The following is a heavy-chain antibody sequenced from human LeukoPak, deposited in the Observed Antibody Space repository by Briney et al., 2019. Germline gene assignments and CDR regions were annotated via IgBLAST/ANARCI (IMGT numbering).Heavy chain of an antibody. CDR1: GFIFSNYV. D-gene: IGHD3-10*01. Sequence: GRSLRLSCAASGFIFSNYVMHWVRQAPGKGLEWVALIWYDGSNKYYADTVMGRFTVSRDNSENTLYLQMNSLRAEDTAVYYCARDSSSGSYCFDYWGQGTLVTVSS. J-gene: IGHJ4*02. V-gene: IGHV3-33*01. CDR3: ARDSSSGSYCFDY. CDR2: IWYDGSNK.